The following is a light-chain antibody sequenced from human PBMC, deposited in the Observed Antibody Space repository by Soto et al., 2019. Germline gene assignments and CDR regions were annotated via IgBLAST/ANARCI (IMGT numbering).Light chain of an antibody. V-gene: IGKV3-20*01. CDR3: QQYNRYWT. CDR2: GAS. Sequence: EIVLTQSPGTLSLSPGERATLSCRASQSVAGNYLAWYQQKPGQAPRLLIYGASSRATGIPDRFSGSGSGTDFTLTISSLQSDDFASYYCQQYNRYWTFGEGTKVDI. CDR1: QSVAGNY. J-gene: IGKJ1*01.